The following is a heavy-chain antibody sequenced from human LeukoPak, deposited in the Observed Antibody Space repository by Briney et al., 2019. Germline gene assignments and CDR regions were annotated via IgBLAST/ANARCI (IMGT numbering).Heavy chain of an antibody. J-gene: IGHJ4*02. CDR1: GFTFSSYS. CDR2: ISSSGSYI. CDR3: ARDQGYYDSSGPIDY. D-gene: IGHD3-22*01. Sequence: GGSLRLSCAASGFTFSSYSMNWVRQAPGKGLEWVSSISSSGSYIYYADSVKGRFTISGDNAKNSLYLQMNSLRAEDTAVYYCARDQGYYDSSGPIDYWGQGTLVTVSS. V-gene: IGHV3-21*01.